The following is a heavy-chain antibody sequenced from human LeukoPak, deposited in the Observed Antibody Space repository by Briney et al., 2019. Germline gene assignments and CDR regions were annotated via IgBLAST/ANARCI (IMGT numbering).Heavy chain of an antibody. Sequence: GESLKISCTGSGYSFTSYWIGWVRQMRGKGLEWMGIIYPGDSDTRYRPSFQGQVTISADKSINTAYLQWSSLKASDTAMYYCARDVGAGYDAFDVWGQGTMVTVSS. CDR2: IYPGDSDT. D-gene: IGHD6-25*01. CDR1: GYSFTSYW. J-gene: IGHJ3*01. V-gene: IGHV5-51*01. CDR3: ARDVGAGYDAFDV.